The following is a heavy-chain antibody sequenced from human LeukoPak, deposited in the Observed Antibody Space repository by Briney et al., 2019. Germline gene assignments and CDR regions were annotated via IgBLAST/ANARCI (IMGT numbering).Heavy chain of an antibody. J-gene: IGHJ4*02. CDR3: ARMGSGFAN. V-gene: IGHV3-23*01. CDR2: ISAGGGAT. D-gene: IGHD6-19*01. Sequence: GGSLRLSCAASGFTFSNYAMSWVRQAPGKGLEWVSAISAGGGATYYADSVKGRFTISRDNAKNSLYLQMNSLRAEDTAVYYCARMGSGFANWGQGTLVTVSS. CDR1: GFTFSNYA.